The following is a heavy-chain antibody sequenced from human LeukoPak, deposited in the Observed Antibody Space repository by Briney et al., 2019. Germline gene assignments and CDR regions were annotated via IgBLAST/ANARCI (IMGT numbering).Heavy chain of an antibody. CDR2: ISGSGGST. CDR3: AKDLLYDSSGYYFY. Sequence: GGSLRLSCAASGFTFSSYAMSWARQAPGKGLEWVSAISGSGGSTYYADSVKGRFTISRDNSKNTLYLQMNSLRAEDTAVYYCAKDLLYDSSGYYFYWGQGTLVTVSS. CDR1: GFTFSSYA. V-gene: IGHV3-23*01. J-gene: IGHJ4*02. D-gene: IGHD3-22*01.